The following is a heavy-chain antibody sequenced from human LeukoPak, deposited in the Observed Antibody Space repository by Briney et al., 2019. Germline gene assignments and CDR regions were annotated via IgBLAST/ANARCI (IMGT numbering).Heavy chain of an antibody. V-gene: IGHV4-38-2*02. CDR1: GYSFSSGYY. Sequence: SETLSLTCTASGYSFSSGYYWGWIRQPPGKGLEWIGTIYHSGNTYYNPSLKSRVTISVDTSKNQFSLKLSSVTAADTAVYYCARGQARLSWFDPWGQGTLVTVSS. CDR3: ARGQARLSWFDP. D-gene: IGHD6-19*01. J-gene: IGHJ5*02. CDR2: IYHSGNT.